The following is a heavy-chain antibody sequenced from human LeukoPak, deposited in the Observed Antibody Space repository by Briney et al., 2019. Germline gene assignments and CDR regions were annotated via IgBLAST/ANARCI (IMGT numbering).Heavy chain of an antibody. CDR3: ARAGIGYCGSTSCYEFDY. CDR2: IIPIFGTA. D-gene: IGHD2-2*01. Sequence: GASVKVSCKASGGTFSSYAISWVRQAPGQGLEWMGRIIPIFGTANYAQKFQGRVTITTDESTSTASMEVRSLRSDDTAVYYCARAGIGYCGSTSCYEFDYWGQGTLVTVSS. J-gene: IGHJ4*02. CDR1: GGTFSSYA. V-gene: IGHV1-69*05.